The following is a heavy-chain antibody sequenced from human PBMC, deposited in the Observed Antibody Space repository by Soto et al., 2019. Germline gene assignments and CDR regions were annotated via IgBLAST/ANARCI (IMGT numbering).Heavy chain of an antibody. CDR1: GGSVSSASYY. CDR3: ARDIRGYSRAFDS. J-gene: IGHJ4*02. D-gene: IGHD5-18*01. CDR2: IYYTGST. V-gene: IGHV4-61*01. Sequence: SLTCTVSGGSVSSASYYWTWIRQPPGKGLEWIGYIYYTGSTNYNPSLKSRVTMSVDTSTNQFSLKLTSVTAADAAVYYCARDIRGYSRAFDSWGRGTLVTVSS.